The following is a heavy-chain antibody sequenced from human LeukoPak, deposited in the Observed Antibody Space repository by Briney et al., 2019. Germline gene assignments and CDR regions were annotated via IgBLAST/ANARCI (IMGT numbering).Heavy chain of an antibody. CDR2: ISYDGSNK. J-gene: IGHJ4*02. CDR3: AREVAAFDC. V-gene: IGHV3-30*14. Sequence: PGGSLRLSCAASGFTFSSYALHWVRQAPGKGLEWVTVISYDGSNKYYADSVKGRFTISRDNSKNTLYLQMNSLRAEDTAVYYCAREVAAFDCWGQGTLVTASS. CDR1: GFTFSSYA.